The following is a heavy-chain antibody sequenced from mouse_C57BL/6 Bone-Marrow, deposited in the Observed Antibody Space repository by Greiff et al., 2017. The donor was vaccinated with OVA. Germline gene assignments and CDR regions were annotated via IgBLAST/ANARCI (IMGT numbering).Heavy chain of an antibody. J-gene: IGHJ4*01. CDR1: GYTFTDYY. CDR2: INPNNGGT. Sequence: VQLQQSGPELVKPGASVKISCKASGYTFTDYYMNWVKQSHGKSLEWIGDINPNNGGTSYNQKFKGKATLTVDKSSSTAYMELRSLTSEDSAVYYCARSHYYGTPYAMDYWGQGTSVTVSS. CDR3: ARSHYYGTPYAMDY. D-gene: IGHD1-1*01. V-gene: IGHV1-26*01.